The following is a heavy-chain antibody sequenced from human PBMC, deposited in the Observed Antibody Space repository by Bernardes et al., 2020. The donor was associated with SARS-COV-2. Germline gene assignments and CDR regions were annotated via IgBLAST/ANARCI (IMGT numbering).Heavy chain of an antibody. Sequence: GGSLRLSCTASGFTFSDHYMDWVRQAPGKGLEWLGRIRNKGSNYSTKYATSVEGRIIISRYDSDNSLFLHMTSLKSEDTAVYYCAREVPKYLDSSGYAHYYYAMDVWGQGTAITVSS. CDR3: AREVPKYLDSSGYAHYYYAMDV. J-gene: IGHJ6*02. D-gene: IGHD3-22*01. CDR2: IRNKGSNYST. V-gene: IGHV3-72*01. CDR1: GFTFSDHY.